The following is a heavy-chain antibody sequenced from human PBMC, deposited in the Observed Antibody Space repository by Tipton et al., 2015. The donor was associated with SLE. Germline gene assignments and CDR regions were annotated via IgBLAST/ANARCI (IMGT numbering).Heavy chain of an antibody. J-gene: IGHJ4*02. D-gene: IGHD5-18*01. CDR3: ASGWIQLWLEY. CDR2: IYYSGST. Sequence: TLSLTCTVSGGSISSSSYYWGWIRQPPGKGLEWIGSIYYSGSTYYNPSLKSRVTISVDTSKNQFSLKLSSVTAADTAVYYCASGWIQLWLEYWGQGTLVTVSS. CDR1: GGSISSSSYY. V-gene: IGHV4-39*07.